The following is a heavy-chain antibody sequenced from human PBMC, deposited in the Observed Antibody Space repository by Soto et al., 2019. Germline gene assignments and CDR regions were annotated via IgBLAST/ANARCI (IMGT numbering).Heavy chain of an antibody. D-gene: IGHD6-13*01. J-gene: IGHJ4*02. Sequence: QVQLVQSGAEEKKPGASVKVSCKASGYTFTSYAMDWVRQAPGQRLEWMGWINAGNGNTKYSQKFQGRVTITSDTSASTAYMELSSLRSEVTAVYYCARAPGGPGIAEYWGQGTLVTVSS. V-gene: IGHV1-3*05. CDR1: GYTFTSYA. CDR2: INAGNGNT. CDR3: ARAPGGPGIAEY.